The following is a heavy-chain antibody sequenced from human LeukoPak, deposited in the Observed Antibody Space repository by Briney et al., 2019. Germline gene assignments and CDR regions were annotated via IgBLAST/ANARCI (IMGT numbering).Heavy chain of an antibody. V-gene: IGHV3-30*04. CDR2: ISYDGSNK. J-gene: IGHJ4*02. Sequence: PGRSLRLSCAASGFTFSSYAMHWVRQAPGKGLEWVAVISYDGSNKYYADSVKGRFTISRDNSKNTLYLQMNSLRAEDTAVYYCARVRAWKVIFGVVIQNLPIDYWGQGTLVTVSS. CDR1: GFTFSSYA. CDR3: ARVRAWKVIFGVVIQNLPIDY. D-gene: IGHD3-3*01.